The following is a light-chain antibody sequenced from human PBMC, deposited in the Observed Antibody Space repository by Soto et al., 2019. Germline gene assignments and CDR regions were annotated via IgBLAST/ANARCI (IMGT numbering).Light chain of an antibody. Sequence: EIVLTQSPGSLSLSLGERATLSCRASQSVNSAYFAWYQQKPGQPPRLLMYGASRRATGIPDRFSGSGSGTDFPLTISRLEPEYVAVYYCQQYASSLTFGQGTKVEI. CDR2: GAS. CDR1: QSVNSAY. CDR3: QQYASSLT. J-gene: IGKJ1*01. V-gene: IGKV3-20*01.